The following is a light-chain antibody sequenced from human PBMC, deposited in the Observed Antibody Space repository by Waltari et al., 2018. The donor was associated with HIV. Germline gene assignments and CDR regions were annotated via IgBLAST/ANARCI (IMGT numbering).Light chain of an antibody. J-gene: IGLJ1*01. Sequence: QSALTQPASVSGSPGQSITISCTGPSSDVVGYNYVSWYQQHPGKAPKLMIYDVSKRPSGVSNRFSGSKSGNTASLTISGLQAEDEADYYCSSYTSSSIYVFGTGTKVTVL. CDR2: DVS. CDR3: SSYTSSSIYV. V-gene: IGLV2-14*03. CDR1: SSDVVGYNY.